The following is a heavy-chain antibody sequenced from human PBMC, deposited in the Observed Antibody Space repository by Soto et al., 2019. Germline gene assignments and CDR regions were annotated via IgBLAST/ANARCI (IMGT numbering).Heavy chain of an antibody. CDR3: AKAYVWGSYRIGYYFDY. CDR2: ISGSGGST. D-gene: IGHD3-16*02. CDR1: GFTFSSYA. Sequence: EVQLLESGGGLVQPGGSLRLSCAASGFTFSSYAMSWVRQAPGKGLEWVSAISGSGGSTYYADSVKSRFTISRDNSKNTLYLQMNSLRAEDTAVYYCAKAYVWGSYRIGYYFDYWGQGTLVTVSS. V-gene: IGHV3-23*01. J-gene: IGHJ4*02.